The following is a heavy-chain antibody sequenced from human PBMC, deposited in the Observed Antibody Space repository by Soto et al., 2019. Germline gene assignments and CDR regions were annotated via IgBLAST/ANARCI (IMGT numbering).Heavy chain of an antibody. CDR3: VRVRGYDWPPIYL. D-gene: IGHD5-12*01. Sequence: EVHLEESGGGSVQPGESRRLSCAASGFIFSKYWMHWVLQVPGKGLVWLSRIDSDGSSTRYADSVKGRFTISRDKAKNTMYLHMNGLRVEYTAVYYCVRVRGYDWPPIYLCGEGTLVTVSS. CDR2: IDSDGSST. V-gene: IGHV3-74*01. J-gene: IGHJ5*02. CDR1: GFIFSKYW.